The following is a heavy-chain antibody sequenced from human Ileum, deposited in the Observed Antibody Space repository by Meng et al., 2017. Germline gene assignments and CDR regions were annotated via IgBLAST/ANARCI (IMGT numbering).Heavy chain of an antibody. CDR1: GGSIESNNW. D-gene: IGHD3-10*02. CDR3: ARADYVRYFDL. J-gene: IGHJ2*01. CDR2: VYHSGST. V-gene: IGHV4-4*03. Sequence: VHLPGLGPDHGQPPTTLSLTCAVSGGSIESNNWWTWLRQPPGQGLEWIGEVYHSGSTHYNPSLQSRVTISIDNSKNRFSLSLNSVTAADTAIYYCARADYVRYFDLWGRGTLVTVSS.